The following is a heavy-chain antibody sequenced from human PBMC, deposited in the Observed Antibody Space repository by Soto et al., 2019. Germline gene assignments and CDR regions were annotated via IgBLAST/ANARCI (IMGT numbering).Heavy chain of an antibody. J-gene: IGHJ5*02. Sequence: QVQLVQSGAEVKKPGASVKVSCKASGYTFRSYDINWVRQSTGQGLEWRGWMNPDSGNTAYAQKFQGRVNITRNTSISTAYMELSNLRSEDTAGYYCARGLRPRFYYGSGSNGFDPWGQGSLVTVSS. V-gene: IGHV1-8*01. D-gene: IGHD3-10*01. CDR1: GYTFRSYD. CDR2: MNPDSGNT. CDR3: ARGLRPRFYYGSGSNGFDP.